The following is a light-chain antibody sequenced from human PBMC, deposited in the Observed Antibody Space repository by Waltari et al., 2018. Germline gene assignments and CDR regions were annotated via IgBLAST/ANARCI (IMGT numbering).Light chain of an antibody. CDR3: QQYHNWWT. V-gene: IGKV3-15*01. CDR2: DGS. J-gene: IGKJ1*01. Sequence: EIVMTQSPATLSVSSVARAHLSCRASQSVMNHVSWYQQKPGQAPRLLMCDGSIRATGIPPRFSGSGSGTEFTRTISSLQSEDFAVYYCQQYHNWWTFGQGTKVEIK. CDR1: QSVMNH.